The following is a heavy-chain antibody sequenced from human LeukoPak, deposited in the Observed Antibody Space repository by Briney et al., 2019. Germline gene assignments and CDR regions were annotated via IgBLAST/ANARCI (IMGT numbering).Heavy chain of an antibody. J-gene: IGHJ3*02. D-gene: IGHD6-13*01. CDR3: ARVYSNAFDI. CDR2: IYLRDSDS. Sequence: PGESLKISCKGSSYSFTTYWIAWVRQMPRKGLEWMGIIYLRDSDSIYSPSSQGQVTISADKSITTAYLQWSSLKASDTAMYYCARVYSNAFDIWGQGTMVTVSS. V-gene: IGHV5-51*01. CDR1: SYSFTTYW.